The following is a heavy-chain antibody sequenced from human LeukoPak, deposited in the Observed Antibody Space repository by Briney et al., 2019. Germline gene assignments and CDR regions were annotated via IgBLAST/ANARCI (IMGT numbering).Heavy chain of an antibody. CDR2: IYYSGST. V-gene: IGHV4-39*01. D-gene: IGHD3-22*01. CDR3: ARVAHYYDSSGYYSPAFDI. CDR1: GGSISSSSYY. J-gene: IGHJ3*02. Sequence: SSETLSLTCTVSGGSISSSSYYWGWIRQPPGKGLEWIGSIYYSGSTYYNPSLKSRVTISVDTSKNQFSLKLSSVTAADTAVYYCARVAHYYDSSGYYSPAFDIWGQGTMVTVSS.